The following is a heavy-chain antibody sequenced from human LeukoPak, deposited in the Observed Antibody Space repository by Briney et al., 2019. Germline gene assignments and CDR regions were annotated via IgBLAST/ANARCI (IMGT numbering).Heavy chain of an antibody. J-gene: IGHJ3*02. D-gene: IGHD3-22*01. CDR2: MNPNSGNT. CDR3: ASTLVVVDAFDI. CDR1: GYTFTSYD. Sequence: APVKVSCKASGYTFTSYDINWVRQATGQGLEWMGWMNPNSGNTGYAQKFQGRVTMTRNTSISTAYMELSSLRSEDTAVYYCASTLVVVDAFDIWGQGTMVTVSS. V-gene: IGHV1-8*01.